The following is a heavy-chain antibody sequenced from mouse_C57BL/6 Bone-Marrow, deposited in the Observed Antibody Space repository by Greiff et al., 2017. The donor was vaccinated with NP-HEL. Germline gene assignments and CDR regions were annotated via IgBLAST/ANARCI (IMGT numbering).Heavy chain of an antibody. J-gene: IGHJ2*01. CDR2: IDPNSGGT. CDR3: AKYYYSSSSFDY. Sequence: QVQLQQPGAELVKPGASVKLSCKASGYTFTSYLMHWVKQRPGRGLEWIGMIDPNSGGTKYNEKFKSKATLTVDKPSSTAYMQLNSLTSEDSAVYYCAKYYYSSSSFDYWGQGTTLTVSS. V-gene: IGHV1-72*01. CDR1: GYTFTSYL. D-gene: IGHD1-1*01.